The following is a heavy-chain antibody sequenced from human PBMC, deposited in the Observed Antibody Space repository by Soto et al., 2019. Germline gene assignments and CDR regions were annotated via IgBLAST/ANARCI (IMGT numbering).Heavy chain of an antibody. CDR2: IWDDGSTK. D-gene: IGHD3-22*01. J-gene: IGHJ4*02. CDR1: GFTSRAYG. Sequence: GGSLRLSCAASGFTSRAYGIHWVRQAPAKGLEWVAVIWDDGSTKYYADSVRGRFTASRDNSKNTLYLQMNSLRAEDTAVYYCASSTYYYDSSGYYLDYWGQGTLVTVSS. V-gene: IGHV3-33*01. CDR3: ASSTYYYDSSGYYLDY.